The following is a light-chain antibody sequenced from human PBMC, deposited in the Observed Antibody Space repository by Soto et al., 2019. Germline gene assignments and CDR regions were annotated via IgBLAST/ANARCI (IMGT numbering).Light chain of an antibody. J-gene: IGKJ2*01. CDR3: QQSYTTPYT. CDR2: AAS. CDR1: QSISNF. Sequence: DIQMTQSPSSLSASVGDRVTITCRASQSISNFLNWYQQKPEKAPELLIYAASSLHSGVPSRFSGSGSGTNFTLTISSLQPEDFATYSCQQSYTTPYTFGQGTKLEIK. V-gene: IGKV1-39*01.